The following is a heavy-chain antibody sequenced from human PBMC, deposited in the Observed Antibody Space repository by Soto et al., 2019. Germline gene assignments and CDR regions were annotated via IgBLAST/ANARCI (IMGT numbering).Heavy chain of an antibody. CDR1: GYTLTEFC. CDR3: AGWNFGNYYYGMDV. CDR2: FDPEDGET. Sequence: GASVKVSCKVSGYTLTEFCMHWVRQAPGKGLEWMGGFDPEDGETIYAQKFQGRVTMTEDTSTDTAYMELSSLRSEDTAVYYCAGWNFGNYYYGMDVWGQGTTVTVSS. J-gene: IGHJ6*02. D-gene: IGHD1-7*01. V-gene: IGHV1-24*01.